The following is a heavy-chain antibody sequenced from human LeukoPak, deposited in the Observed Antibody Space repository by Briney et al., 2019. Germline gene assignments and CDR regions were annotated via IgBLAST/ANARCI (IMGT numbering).Heavy chain of an antibody. CDR3: AKRGYYYDSGGYYYFDY. V-gene: IGHV3-23*01. J-gene: IGHJ4*02. CDR1: GFTFSSYG. Sequence: GGSLRLSCAASGFTFSSYGMSWVRQAPGKGLEWVSGITGSGGSTYYADSVKGRFTISRDNSKNTLYLQMNSLRAEDTAVYYCAKRGYYYDSGGYYYFDYWGQGTLVTVSS. D-gene: IGHD3-22*01. CDR2: ITGSGGST.